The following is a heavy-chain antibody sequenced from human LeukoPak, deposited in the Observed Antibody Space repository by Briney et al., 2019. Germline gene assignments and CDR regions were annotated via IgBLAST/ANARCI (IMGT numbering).Heavy chain of an antibody. CDR1: GFTFSSYA. CDR3: ARRWLGDPYGMDV. V-gene: IGHV3-23*01. J-gene: IGHJ6*02. D-gene: IGHD3-10*01. CDR2: ISGSGGRT. Sequence: SGGSLRLSCAASGFTFSSYAMSCVRQAPGKGLEWVSAISGSGGRTYYADSVKGRFTISRDNSKNTLYLQINSLGAEDTAVYYCARRWLGDPYGMDVWGQGTTVSVSS.